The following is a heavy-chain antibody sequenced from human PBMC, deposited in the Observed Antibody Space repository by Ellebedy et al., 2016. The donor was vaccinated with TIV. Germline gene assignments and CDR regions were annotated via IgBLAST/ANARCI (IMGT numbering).Heavy chain of an antibody. D-gene: IGHD3-16*01. CDR2: IYSGGRT. CDR3: ARGGAYFYYYMDV. J-gene: IGHJ6*03. Sequence: SETLSLTCTVSGDSINGYYWSWIRQPPGDRLQWIGYIYSGGRTSYNPSLKRRVTISVDTSRNQFSLNVTSVTAADTAVYFCARGGAYFYYYMDVWGKGTTVTVSS. CDR1: GDSINGYY. V-gene: IGHV4-59*01.